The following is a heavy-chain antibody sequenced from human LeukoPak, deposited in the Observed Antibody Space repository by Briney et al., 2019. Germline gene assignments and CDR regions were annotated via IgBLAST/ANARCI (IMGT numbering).Heavy chain of an antibody. J-gene: IGHJ4*02. CDR2: IYYTGGT. CDR1: GDSISTSNSY. CDR3: ARARYYYGYFDY. V-gene: IGHV4-39*02. Sequence: PSETLSLTCTVSGDSISTSNSYWGWIRQPPGEGLEWIGSIYYTGGTYYNTSLKSRVTISVDTSKSHFSLKLSSVTAADTAVYYCARARYYYGYFDYWGQGTLVTVSS. D-gene: IGHD3-10*01.